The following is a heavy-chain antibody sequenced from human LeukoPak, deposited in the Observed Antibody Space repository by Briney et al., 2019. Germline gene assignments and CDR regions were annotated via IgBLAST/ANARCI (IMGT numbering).Heavy chain of an antibody. CDR1: GGSFSGYY. Sequence: PSETLSLTCAVYGGSFSGYYWSWIRQPPGKGLEWIGEINYSGSTNYNPSLKSRVTISVDTSKNQFSLKLSSVTAADTAVYYCARGNADYYDSSGYYKEDYWGQGTLVTVSS. V-gene: IGHV4-34*01. CDR3: ARGNADYYDSSGYYKEDY. CDR2: INYSGST. J-gene: IGHJ4*02. D-gene: IGHD3-22*01.